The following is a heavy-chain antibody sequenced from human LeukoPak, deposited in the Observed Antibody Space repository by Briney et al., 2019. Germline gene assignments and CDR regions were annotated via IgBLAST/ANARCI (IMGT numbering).Heavy chain of an antibody. V-gene: IGHV3-33*01. CDR2: IWYDGSNK. D-gene: IGHD4-23*01. J-gene: IGHJ4*02. CDR1: GFTFRNYG. Sequence: PGRSLRLSCAASGFTFRNYGMHWVRQAPGKGLEWVAVIWYDGSNKYYADSVKGRFTISRDNSKNTLYLQMNSLRAEDTAVYYCARVSDYGGNYAPFDYWGQGTLVTVSS. CDR3: ARVSDYGGNYAPFDY.